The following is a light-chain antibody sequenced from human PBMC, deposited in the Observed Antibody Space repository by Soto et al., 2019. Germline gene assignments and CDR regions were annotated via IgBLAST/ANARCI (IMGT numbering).Light chain of an antibody. V-gene: IGKV3-20*01. J-gene: IGKJ1*01. CDR2: GTS. CDR1: QSVSSSY. Sequence: EIVLTQSPGTLSLSPGERATLSCRASQSVSSSYLAWYQHKPGQAPRLLIYGTSSRATAIPDRFSGSGSGTDFTLTISRLEPEDFAVYYCQQYGSSSWTVGQGTKVE. CDR3: QQYGSSSWT.